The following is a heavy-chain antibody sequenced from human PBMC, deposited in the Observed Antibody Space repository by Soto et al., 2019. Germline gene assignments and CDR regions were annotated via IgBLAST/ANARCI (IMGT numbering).Heavy chain of an antibody. CDR3: ARDGLSLRNYYYYGMDV. Sequence: QVQLVQSGAEVKKPGSSVKVSCKASGGTFSSYAISWVRQAPGQGLEWMGGIIPIFGTANYAQKFQGRVTITADESTSTAYMELSNLRSEDTAVYYCARDGLSLRNYYYYGMDVWGQGTTVTVSS. CDR2: IIPIFGTA. D-gene: IGHD3-22*01. J-gene: IGHJ6*02. V-gene: IGHV1-69*01. CDR1: GGTFSSYA.